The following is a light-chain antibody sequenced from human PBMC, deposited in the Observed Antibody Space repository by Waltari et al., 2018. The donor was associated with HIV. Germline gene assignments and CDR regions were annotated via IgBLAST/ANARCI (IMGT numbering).Light chain of an antibody. V-gene: IGLV2-14*03. J-gene: IGLJ3*02. Sequence: QSALTQPASVSGSLGQSITFSCTGTSSDIGGYDYVSWYQQHPGKAPKIIIFDVTNRPSVVSDRFSGPKSGNTASLTISGLQAEDEADYYCTSFTSSSAWLFGGGTKLTVL. CDR3: TSFTSSSAWL. CDR2: DVT. CDR1: SSDIGGYDY.